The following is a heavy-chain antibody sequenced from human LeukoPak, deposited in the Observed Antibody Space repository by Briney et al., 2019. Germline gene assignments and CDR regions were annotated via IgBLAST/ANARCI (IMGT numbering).Heavy chain of an antibody. CDR1: GGSISSYY. CDR3: ARDSVVGFDY. V-gene: IGHV4-34*01. D-gene: IGHD4-23*01. Sequence: SETLSLTCTVSGGSISSYYWSWIRQPPGKGLEWIGEINHSGSTNYNPSLKSRVTISVDTSKNQFSLKLSSVTAADTAVYYCARDSVVGFDYWGQGTLVTVSS. J-gene: IGHJ4*02. CDR2: INHSGST.